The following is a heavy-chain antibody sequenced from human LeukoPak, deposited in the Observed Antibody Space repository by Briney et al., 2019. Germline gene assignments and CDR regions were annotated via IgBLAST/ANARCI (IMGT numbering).Heavy chain of an antibody. D-gene: IGHD5-12*01. CDR3: ARGVWSSGYFY. CDR2: INPSGGST. J-gene: IGHJ4*02. Sequence: VASVKVSCKASGYTFTSYDINWVRQATGQGLEWMGIINPSGGSTSYAQKFQGRVTMARDMSTSTVYMELSSLRSEDTAVYYCARGVWSSGYFYWGQGTLVTVSS. V-gene: IGHV1-46*01. CDR1: GYTFTSYD.